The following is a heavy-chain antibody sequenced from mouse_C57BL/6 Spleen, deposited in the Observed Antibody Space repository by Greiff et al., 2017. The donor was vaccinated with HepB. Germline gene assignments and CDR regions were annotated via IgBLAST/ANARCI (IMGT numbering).Heavy chain of an antibody. V-gene: IGHV14-1*01. CDR3: TSYDGGFAY. CDR2: IDPEDGDT. CDR1: GFNIKDYY. Sequence: VQLKQSGAELVRPGASVKLSCTASGFNIKDYYMHWVKQRPEQGLEWIGRIDPEDGDTEYAPKFQGKATMTADTSSNTAYLQLSSLTSEETAVYYCTSYDGGFAYWGQGTLVTVSA. J-gene: IGHJ3*01. D-gene: IGHD2-3*01.